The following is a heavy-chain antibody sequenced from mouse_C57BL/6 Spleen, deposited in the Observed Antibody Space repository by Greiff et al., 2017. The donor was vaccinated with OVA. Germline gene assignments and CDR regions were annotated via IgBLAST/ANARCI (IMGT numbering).Heavy chain of an antibody. CDR2: IYPGSGST. J-gene: IGHJ4*01. Sequence: VQLQEPGAALVKPGASVKMSCKASGYTFTSYWLTWVKQRPGQGLEWIGDIYPGSGSTNYNEKFKSKATLTVDTSSSTAYMQLSSLTSEDSAVYYCARGGFYGSSPHYAMDYWGQGTSVTVSS. D-gene: IGHD1-1*01. CDR1: GYTFTSYW. CDR3: ARGGFYGSSPHYAMDY. V-gene: IGHV1-55*01.